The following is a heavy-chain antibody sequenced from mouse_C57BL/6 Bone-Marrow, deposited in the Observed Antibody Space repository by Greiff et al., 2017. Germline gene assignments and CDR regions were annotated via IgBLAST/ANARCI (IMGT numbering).Heavy chain of an antibody. Sequence: QVQLQQPGAELVKPGASVKLSCKASGYTFTSYWMHWVKQRPGQGLEWIGMIHPNSGSTNYNEKFKSKATLTVDKSSSTAYMQLSSLTSEDSAVXYCARQTTVVPYYFDYWGQGTTLTVSS. CDR2: IHPNSGST. V-gene: IGHV1-64*01. CDR1: GYTFTSYW. CDR3: ARQTTVVPYYFDY. D-gene: IGHD1-1*01. J-gene: IGHJ2*01.